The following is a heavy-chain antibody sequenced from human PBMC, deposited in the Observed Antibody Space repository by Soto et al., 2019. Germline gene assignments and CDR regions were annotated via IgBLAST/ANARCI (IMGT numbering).Heavy chain of an antibody. CDR2: IKQDGSEK. CDR3: ASQYYDFWSGLNWFDP. J-gene: IGHJ5*02. CDR1: GFTFSSYW. V-gene: IGHV3-7*01. D-gene: IGHD3-3*01. Sequence: GGSLRLSCAASGFTFSSYWMSWVRQAPGKGLEWVANIKQDGSEKYYVDSVKGRFTISRDNAKNSLYLQMNSLRAEDTAVYYCASQYYDFWSGLNWFDPWGQGTLVTSPQ.